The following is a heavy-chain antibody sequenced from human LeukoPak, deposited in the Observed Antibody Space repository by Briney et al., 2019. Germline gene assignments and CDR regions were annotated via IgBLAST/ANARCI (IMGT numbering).Heavy chain of an antibody. CDR3: AKVGWFGEPDYYYYGMDV. Sequence: GRTLRLSRATSVFIYSRYAMSWVRQPRAKGREEVSAITGSGGSTYSADSVKGRFSISRDNSKNTLYLQMNSLRAEDTAVYYCAKVGWFGEPDYYYYGMDVWGQGTTVTVSS. CDR2: ITGSGGST. CDR1: VFIYSRYA. D-gene: IGHD3-10*01. J-gene: IGHJ6*02. V-gene: IGHV3-23*01.